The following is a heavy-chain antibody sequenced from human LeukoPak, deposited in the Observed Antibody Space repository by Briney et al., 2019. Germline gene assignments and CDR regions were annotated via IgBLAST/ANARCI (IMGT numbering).Heavy chain of an antibody. V-gene: IGHV3-30*18. CDR1: GFTFSSYG. D-gene: IGHD2-2*01. CDR3: AKARVYLGEVPAASVDY. Sequence: PGGSLRLSCAASGFTFSSYGMHWVRQAPGKGLEWVAVISYDGSNKYYADSVKGRFTISRDNSKNTLYLQMNSLRAEDTAVYYCAKARVYLGEVPAASVDYWGQGTLVTVSS. J-gene: IGHJ4*02. CDR2: ISYDGSNK.